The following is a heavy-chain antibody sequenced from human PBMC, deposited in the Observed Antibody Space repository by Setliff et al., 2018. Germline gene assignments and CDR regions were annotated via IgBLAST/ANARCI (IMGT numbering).Heavy chain of an antibody. J-gene: IGHJ4*02. D-gene: IGHD3-3*01. CDR3: ARHFRSSKVQFLEYLTDYYFDS. Sequence: PSETLSLTCTVSDVSISSSSFYWAWIRQPPGKGLEWIGSIYYSGSTYYSPSLTSRVTISVDTSNNQFSLNLRSVTAADTAIYYCARHFRSSKVQFLEYLTDYYFDSWGQGTLVTVSS. CDR1: DVSISSSSFY. CDR2: IYYSGST. V-gene: IGHV4-39*01.